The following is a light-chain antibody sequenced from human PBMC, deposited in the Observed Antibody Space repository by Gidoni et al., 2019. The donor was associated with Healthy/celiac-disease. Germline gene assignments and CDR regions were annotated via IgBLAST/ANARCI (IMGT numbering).Light chain of an antibody. CDR3: ETWDSNTRV. Sequence: PVLTQSSSASASLGSSVKLTCTLSSGHSSYIIAWHQQQPGKAPRYLMKLEGSGSYNKGSGVPDRFSGSSSGADRYLTISNLQSEDEADYYCETWDSNTRVVGGGTKLTVL. CDR1: SGHSSYI. CDR2: LEGSGSY. V-gene: IGLV4-60*03. J-gene: IGLJ3*02.